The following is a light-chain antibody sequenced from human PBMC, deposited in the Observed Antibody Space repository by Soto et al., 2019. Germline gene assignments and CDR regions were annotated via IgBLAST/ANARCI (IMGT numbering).Light chain of an antibody. J-gene: IGKJ5*01. V-gene: IGKV3-11*01. Sequence: EIVLTQSPATLSLSPGERATLSCRASQSVSNSLAWYQQKPGQAPRLLIFEASNRATGIPARFSGSGSGTDFTLTISSLEPEDFAVYYCQQRSNWPLTFGQGTRLEIK. CDR1: QSVSNS. CDR3: QQRSNWPLT. CDR2: EAS.